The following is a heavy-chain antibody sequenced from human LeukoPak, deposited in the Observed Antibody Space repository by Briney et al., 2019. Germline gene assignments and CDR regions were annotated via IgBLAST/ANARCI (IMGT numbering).Heavy chain of an antibody. Sequence: ASVTVSCQASGYTFTGHYMHWVRQAPGQGLEWMGWINPNSGGTNYAQKFQGRVTMTRDTSISTAYMELSRLRSDDTAVYYCARVVDTAMAKDAFDIWGQGTMVTVSS. CDR3: ARVVDTAMAKDAFDI. CDR1: GYTFTGHY. J-gene: IGHJ3*02. CDR2: INPNSGGT. D-gene: IGHD5-18*01. V-gene: IGHV1-2*02.